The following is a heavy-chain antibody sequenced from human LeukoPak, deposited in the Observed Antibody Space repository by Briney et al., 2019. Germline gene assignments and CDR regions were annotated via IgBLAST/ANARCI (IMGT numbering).Heavy chain of an antibody. V-gene: IGHV3-23*01. CDR1: GFPFSSYA. Sequence: GSLPLSCAASGFPFSSYAMSWVRQAPGKGLGWVSAISGSGGSTYYAASVKGRFTISRDNSKNTLYRQMNSLRAEDTAVYYCADRGCSSSSCPDYWGQGTLVTVSS. CDR2: ISGSGGST. J-gene: IGHJ4*02. CDR3: ADRGCSSSSCPDY. D-gene: IGHD2-2*01.